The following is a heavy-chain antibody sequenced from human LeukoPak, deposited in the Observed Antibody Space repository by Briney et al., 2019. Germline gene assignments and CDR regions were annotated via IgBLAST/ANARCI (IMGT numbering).Heavy chain of an antibody. CDR1: GGSISSYY. J-gene: IGHJ6*03. V-gene: IGHV4-4*09. Sequence: SETLSLTCTVSGGSISSYYWSWIRQPPGKGLEWIGYIYTSGSTNYNPSLKSRVTISVDTSKNQFSLKLSSVTAADTAVYYCARGDTAMPNYHYYYMDVWGKGTTVTVSS. CDR3: ARGDTAMPNYHYYYMDV. CDR2: IYTSGST. D-gene: IGHD5-18*01.